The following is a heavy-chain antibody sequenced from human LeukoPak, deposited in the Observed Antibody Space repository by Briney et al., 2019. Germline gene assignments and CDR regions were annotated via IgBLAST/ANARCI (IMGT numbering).Heavy chain of an antibody. J-gene: IGHJ4*02. CDR3: ARAPTASYQLLWVPLYYFDY. CDR2: IYYSGST. V-gene: IGHV4-59*01. Sequence: SETLSLTCTVSGGSISSYYWSWIRQPPGKGLEWIGYIYYSGSTNYNPSLKSRVTISVDTSKNQFSLKLSSVTAADTAVYYCARAPTASYQLLWVPLYYFDYWGQGTLVTVSS. CDR1: GGSISSYY. D-gene: IGHD2-2*01.